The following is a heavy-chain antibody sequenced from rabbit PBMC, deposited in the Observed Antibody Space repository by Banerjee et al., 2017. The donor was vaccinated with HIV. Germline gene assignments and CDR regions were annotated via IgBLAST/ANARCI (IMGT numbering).Heavy chain of an antibody. D-gene: IGHD8-1*01. CDR2: IYAGSSGST. J-gene: IGHJ4*01. V-gene: IGHV1S40*01. CDR1: GFSFSSYYY. CDR3: ARGYAGSSYYTRYFNL. Sequence: QSLEESGGDLVKPGASLTLTCTASGFSFSSYYYMCWVRQAPGKGLEWIACIYAGSSGSTYYASWAKGRFTISKTSSTTVTLQMTSLTAADTATYFCARGYAGSSYYTRYFNLWGQGTLVTVS.